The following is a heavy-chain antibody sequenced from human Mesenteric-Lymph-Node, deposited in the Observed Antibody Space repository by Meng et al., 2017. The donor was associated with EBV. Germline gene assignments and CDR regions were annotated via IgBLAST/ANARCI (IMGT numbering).Heavy chain of an antibody. Sequence: QVQFVQSGAEVKKPGAAVKVSCKASGYTFTNFAIHWVRQAPGQRLEWMGWITPVNGNTKYSQKFQDRVTVTTDTSATTAYMELNSLRSEDTAVYFCARGLDIAAAGSPYWGQGTLVTASS. D-gene: IGHD6-13*01. CDR3: ARGLDIAAAGSPY. CDR2: ITPVNGNT. J-gene: IGHJ4*02. V-gene: IGHV1-3*01. CDR1: GYTFTNFA.